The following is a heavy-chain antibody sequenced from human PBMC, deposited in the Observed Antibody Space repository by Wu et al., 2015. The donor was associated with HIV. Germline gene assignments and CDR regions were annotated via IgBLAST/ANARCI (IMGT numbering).Heavy chain of an antibody. D-gene: IGHD2-2*02. V-gene: IGHV1-2*02. CDR1: GYDLAGYY. CDR3: ARTGDIVVVPAAILLDY. Sequence: QVQLVQSGTEVKKPGASVKVSCKASGYDLAGYYIHWVRLVPGQGLQWMGWINTLTGVTSYQETFQGRVTMTRDTSINTAYMELSGLRSDDTAVYYCARTGDIVVVPAAILLDYWGQGTLVTVSS. CDR2: INTLTGVT. J-gene: IGHJ4*02.